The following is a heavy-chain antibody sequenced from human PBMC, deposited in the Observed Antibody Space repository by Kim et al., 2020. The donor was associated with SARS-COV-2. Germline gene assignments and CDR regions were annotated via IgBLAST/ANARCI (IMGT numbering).Heavy chain of an antibody. CDR1: GDSVSSGNAA. D-gene: IGHD2-21*02. J-gene: IGHJ4*02. CDR2: TYYRSKWFS. V-gene: IGHV6-1*01. CDR3: ASQLNNGDWY. Sequence: SQTLSLTCAISGDSVSSGNAAWSWIRQSPSRGLEWLGRTYYRSKWFSEYAPSVKSRIAINPDTSKNQLSLQLNSVTPEDTAVYYCASQLNNGDWYWGQGTLVTVSS.